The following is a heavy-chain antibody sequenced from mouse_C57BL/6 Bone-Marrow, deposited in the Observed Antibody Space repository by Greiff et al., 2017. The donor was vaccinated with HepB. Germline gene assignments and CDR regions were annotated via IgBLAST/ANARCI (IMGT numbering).Heavy chain of an antibody. CDR1: GFTFSDYY. V-gene: IGHV5-16*01. Sequence: EVKLMESEGGLVQPGSSMKLSCTASGFTFSDYYMAWVRQVPEKGLEWVANINYDGSSTYYLDSLKSRFIISRDNAKNILYLQMSRLKSEDTATYYCARVSNYYAMAYWGQGTSVTVSS. CDR3: ARVSNYYAMAY. D-gene: IGHD5-1*01. J-gene: IGHJ4*01. CDR2: INYDGSST.